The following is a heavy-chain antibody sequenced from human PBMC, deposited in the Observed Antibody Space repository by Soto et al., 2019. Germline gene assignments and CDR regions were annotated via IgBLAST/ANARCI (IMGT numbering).Heavy chain of an antibody. CDR3: ARDPGNFSFDY. V-gene: IGHV3-7*03. CDR2: IKQDGSEK. D-gene: IGHD4-4*01. Sequence: PSETLSLTCAVSGYSISSGYYWGWIRQPPGKGLEWVANIKQDGSEKYYVDSVKGRFTISRDNAKNSLYLQMNSLRAEDTAVYYCARDPGNFSFDYWGQGTLVTVSS. CDR1: GYSISSGYY. J-gene: IGHJ4*02.